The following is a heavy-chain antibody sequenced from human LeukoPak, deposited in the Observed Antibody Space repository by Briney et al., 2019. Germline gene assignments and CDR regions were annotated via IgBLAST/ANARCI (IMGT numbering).Heavy chain of an antibody. D-gene: IGHD5-12*01. CDR3: ARRGYSGYVPFDY. Sequence: GGSLRLSCAASGFTFDDYAMHWVRQAPGKGLEWVSGISWNSGSIGYADSVKGRFTTSRDNAKNSLYLQMNSLRAEDTALYYCARRGYSGYVPFDYWGQGTLVTVSS. CDR2: ISWNSGSI. CDR1: GFTFDDYA. V-gene: IGHV3-9*01. J-gene: IGHJ4*02.